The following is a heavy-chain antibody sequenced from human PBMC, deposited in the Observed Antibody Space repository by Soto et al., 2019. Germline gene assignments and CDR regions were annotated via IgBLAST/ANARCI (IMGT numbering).Heavy chain of an antibody. CDR3: ARGQGIVMFPVPVGIVNRPKPTGFDY. D-gene: IGHD2-15*01. V-gene: IGHV3-23*01. J-gene: IGHJ4*02. Sequence: EVRLLESGGGLVKPGGSLRLSCATSGLTFSNYAMSWVRQAPGGGLEWVSSMSGSSSTTYYADSVRGRFTISRDRSKNTLYLQMSSLRAEDTALYYCARGQGIVMFPVPVGIVNRPKPTGFDYWGQGTLVTVST. CDR2: MSGSSSTT. CDR1: GLTFSNYA.